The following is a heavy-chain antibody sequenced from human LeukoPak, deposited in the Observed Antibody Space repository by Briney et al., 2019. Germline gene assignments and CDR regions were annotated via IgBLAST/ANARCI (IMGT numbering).Heavy chain of an antibody. D-gene: IGHD3-10*01. Sequence: GGSLRLSCAASGFTFSNYAVSWVRQAPGKGLEWVSTISGSGRSTYYADSVKGRFTISRDNSKNTLYLQMDGLRAEDTAVYYCAKAGVFDAFDIWGQGTMVTVSS. CDR3: AKAGVFDAFDI. V-gene: IGHV3-23*01. CDR1: GFTFSNYA. J-gene: IGHJ3*02. CDR2: ISGSGRST.